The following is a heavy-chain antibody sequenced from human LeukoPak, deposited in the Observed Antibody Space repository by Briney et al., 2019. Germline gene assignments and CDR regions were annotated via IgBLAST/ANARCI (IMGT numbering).Heavy chain of an antibody. CDR3: ARASRQLLDLDY. D-gene: IGHD6-13*01. Sequence: PPETLSLTCTVSGDSISSGGYYWTWIRQHPGKGLEWISSTVYSGNIYYNSSLKSRVTISVDTSKKQFSLKLTSVTAADTAVYYCARASRQLLDLDYWGLGTLGT. V-gene: IGHV4-31*03. J-gene: IGHJ4*02. CDR2: TVYSGNI. CDR1: GDSISSGGYY.